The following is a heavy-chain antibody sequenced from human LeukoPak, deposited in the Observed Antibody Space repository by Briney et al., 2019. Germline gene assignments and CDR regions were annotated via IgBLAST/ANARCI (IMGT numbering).Heavy chain of an antibody. CDR3: ARVLYYYYYHMDV. J-gene: IGHJ6*03. Sequence: PSETLSLTCTVSGGSISSYYWSWIRQPPGKGLEWIGDIHFSGSTNYNPSLKSRVTISVDTSENQFSLKLRSVTAADTAVYYCARVLYYYYYHMDVWGKGTTVTVSS. V-gene: IGHV4-59*12. CDR1: GGSISSYY. CDR2: IHFSGST.